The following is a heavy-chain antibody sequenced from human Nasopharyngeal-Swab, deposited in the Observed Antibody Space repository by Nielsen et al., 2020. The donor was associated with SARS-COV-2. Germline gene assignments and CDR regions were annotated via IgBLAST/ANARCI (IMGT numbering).Heavy chain of an antibody. CDR2: ISWNSGSI. J-gene: IGHJ3*02. V-gene: IGHV3-9*01. CDR1: GFTFDDYA. Sequence: GGSLRLSCAAPGFTFDDYAMHWVRQAPGKGLEWVSGISWNSGSIGYADSVKGRFTISRDNAKNSLYLQMNSLRAEDTALYYCAKVHSSAHDAFDIWGQGTMVTVSS. CDR3: AKVHSSAHDAFDI. D-gene: IGHD6-6*01.